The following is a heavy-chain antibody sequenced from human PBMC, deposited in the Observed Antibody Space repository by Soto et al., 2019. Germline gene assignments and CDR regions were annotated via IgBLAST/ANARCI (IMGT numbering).Heavy chain of an antibody. J-gene: IGHJ4*02. CDR1: GFTFDDYT. CDR2: ISWDGGSS. Sequence: GGSLRLSFAASGFTFDDYTMHWVRQAPGKGLEWVSLISWDGGSSYYADSVKGRFTISRDNSKNSLYLQMNSLRTEDTALYYCAKDKGGSSAGAFDYWGQGTLVTVSS. V-gene: IGHV3-43*01. D-gene: IGHD1-26*01. CDR3: AKDKGGSSAGAFDY.